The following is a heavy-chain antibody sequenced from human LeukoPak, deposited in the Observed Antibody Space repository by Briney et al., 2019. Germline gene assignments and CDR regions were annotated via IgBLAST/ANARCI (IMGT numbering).Heavy chain of an antibody. Sequence: SSETLSLTCTVSGGSISSYYWSWIRQPPGKGLEWIGYIYNNGRTYYNPSLKSRVTISVDTPKNLFSLKVSSVTAADAAVYYCARGRSSSWSSFDYWGQGTLVTVSS. D-gene: IGHD6-13*01. V-gene: IGHV4-4*09. CDR1: GGSISSYY. J-gene: IGHJ4*02. CDR2: IYNNGRT. CDR3: ARGRSSSWSSFDY.